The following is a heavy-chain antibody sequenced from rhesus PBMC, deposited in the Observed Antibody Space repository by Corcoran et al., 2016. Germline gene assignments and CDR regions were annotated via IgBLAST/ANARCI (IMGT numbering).Heavy chain of an antibody. D-gene: IGHD2-8*01. V-gene: IGHV1-151*01. CDR1: GDTFSNNA. J-gene: IGHJ3*01. Sequence: VQLVQAGVEVKKHGDSVKLYCKASGDTFSNNAIRWLLQAPGKGLEVMGGLIPLDGITNYAQNVQGRVTITADTSTSTADMELSSLRSEDTAVYYCARGGGGYCSGGVCYDISAFDFWGQGLRVTVSS. CDR2: LIPLDGIT. CDR3: ARGGGGYCSGGVCYDISAFDF.